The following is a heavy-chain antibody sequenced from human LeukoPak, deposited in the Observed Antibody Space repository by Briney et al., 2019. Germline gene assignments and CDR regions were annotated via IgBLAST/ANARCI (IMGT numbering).Heavy chain of an antibody. CDR1: GGTFSIYA. J-gene: IGHJ4*02. V-gene: IGHV1-2*02. CDR2: INPKSGGT. CDR3: ARSPDILTGENFDY. Sequence: ASVKVSCKASGGTFSIYAITWVRQAPGQGFEWMGWINPKSGGTNEAQKFHDRVTMTRDTSIRTAYMEVSRLRSDDTAVYYCARSPDILTGENFDYWGQGTLVTVSS. D-gene: IGHD3-9*01.